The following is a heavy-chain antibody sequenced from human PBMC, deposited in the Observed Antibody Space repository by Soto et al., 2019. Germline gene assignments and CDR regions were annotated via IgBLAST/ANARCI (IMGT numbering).Heavy chain of an antibody. CDR3: AKDTVGGYSFWSGYYSDGLDV. J-gene: IGHJ3*01. D-gene: IGHD3-3*01. V-gene: IGHV3-23*01. CDR2: ISGSADGT. Sequence: EVKLLESGGGLAQPGGSLRLSCVGSGFTFDSYAISWVRQAPGERLQWIAAISGSADGTDYAHSVWGRFTISRDNAKKMVQLQMYSLRVEDTAVYFCAKDTVGGYSFWSGYYSDGLDVWGQGTLVSVS. CDR1: GFTFDSYA.